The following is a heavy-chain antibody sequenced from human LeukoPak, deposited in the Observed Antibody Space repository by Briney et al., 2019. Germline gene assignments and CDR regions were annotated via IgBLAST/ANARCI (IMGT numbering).Heavy chain of an antibody. CDR1: GFTFSSYG. Sequence: GGSLRLSCAASGFTFSSYGMPWVRQAPGQGLEWVAVIWYAGSNKYYADSVKCRFTISRDNSKHTLNLQMNSLRAEDTAVYYCAKVRSIAARPTDNYYYYYYMDVWGKGTTVTVSS. V-gene: IGHV3-33*06. D-gene: IGHD6-6*01. CDR3: AKVRSIAARPTDNYYYYYYMDV. J-gene: IGHJ6*03. CDR2: IWYAGSNK.